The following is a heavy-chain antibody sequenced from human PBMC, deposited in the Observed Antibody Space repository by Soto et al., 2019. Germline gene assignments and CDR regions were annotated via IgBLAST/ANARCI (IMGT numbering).Heavy chain of an antibody. D-gene: IGHD6-13*01. V-gene: IGHV4-59*12. J-gene: IGHJ4*02. CDR3: AESGIEAPSGRL. CDR2: MCYSGSS. CDR1: GGSISSYY. Sequence: QVQLQASGPGLVKPSETLSLTCTDSGGSISSYYWSWIRQPPGMGLEWIGYMCYSGSSTYNPSLRSGVAISVDTSENQFSLKVSYVTAADTAVYYCAESGIEAPSGRLWGEGTLVIVSS.